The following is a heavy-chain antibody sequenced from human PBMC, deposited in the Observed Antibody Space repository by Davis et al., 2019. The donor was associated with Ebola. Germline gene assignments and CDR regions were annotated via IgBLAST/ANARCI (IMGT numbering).Heavy chain of an antibody. CDR1: GFTFADYG. CDR3: ARVNAVTGYSRFDT. V-gene: IGHV3-20*04. Sequence: GGSLRLSCAASGFTFADYGMSWVRHAPGKGLEWVSGINWNGGSTGYADSVKGRFTISRDNAKNSLYLEMRSLRAEDTASYYCARVNAVTGYSRFDTWGQGTLVTVSS. CDR2: INWNGGST. D-gene: IGHD3-9*01. J-gene: IGHJ5*02.